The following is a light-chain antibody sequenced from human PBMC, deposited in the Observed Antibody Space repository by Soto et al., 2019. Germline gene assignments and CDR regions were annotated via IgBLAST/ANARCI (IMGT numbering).Light chain of an antibody. J-gene: IGLJ1*01. CDR1: SSDVGGDNT. CDR2: DDN. CDR3: QSYDSSLSGSNV. V-gene: IGLV2-14*01. Sequence: QSALTQPASVSGSRGQSITISCTGTSSDVGGDNTVSWYQQYPGKAPKLLIHDDNNRPSGVPDRFSGSKSGTSASLAITGLQAEDEADYYCQSYDSSLSGSNVFGTGTKVTVL.